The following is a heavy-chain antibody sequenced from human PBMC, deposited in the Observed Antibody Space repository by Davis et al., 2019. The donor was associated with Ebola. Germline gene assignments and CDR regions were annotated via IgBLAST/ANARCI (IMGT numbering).Heavy chain of an antibody. V-gene: IGHV3-21*01. D-gene: IGHD6-6*01. CDR1: GFTFSSYS. CDR2: ISSSSSYV. CDR3: ARDYSSSSWNWFDP. J-gene: IGHJ5*02. Sequence: GESLKISCAASGFTFSSYSMNWVRQAPGKGLEWVSSISSSSSYVYYADSVKGRFTISRDNAKNSLYLQINSLRAEDTAVYYCARDYSSSSWNWFDPWGQGTLVTVSS.